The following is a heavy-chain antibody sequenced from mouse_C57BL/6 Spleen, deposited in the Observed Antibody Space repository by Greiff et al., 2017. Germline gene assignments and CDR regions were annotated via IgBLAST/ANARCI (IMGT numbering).Heavy chain of an antibody. J-gene: IGHJ4*01. D-gene: IGHD2-3*01. CDR3: ASQGYEEDAMDY. Sequence: DVMLVESGGDLVKPGGSLKLSCAASGFTFSSYGMSWVRQTPDKRLEWVATISSGGSYTYYPDSVKGRFTISRDNAKNTLYLQMSSLKSEDTAMYYCASQGYEEDAMDYWGQGTSVTVSS. CDR2: ISSGGSYT. CDR1: GFTFSSYG. V-gene: IGHV5-6*02.